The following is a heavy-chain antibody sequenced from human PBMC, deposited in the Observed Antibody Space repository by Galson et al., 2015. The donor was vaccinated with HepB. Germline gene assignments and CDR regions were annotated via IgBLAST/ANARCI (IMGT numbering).Heavy chain of an antibody. D-gene: IGHD2-21*02. V-gene: IGHV3-23*01. Sequence: SLRLSCAASGFTFSSYAMSWVRQAPGKGLEWVSAISGSGGSTYYAESVKGRVTISRDTSKNTLYLQMDSLRVEDTASYHCAKATRTYCCADCPDSWGQGTLVTVSS. CDR3: AKATRTYCCADCPDS. J-gene: IGHJ4*02. CDR1: GFTFSSYA. CDR2: ISGSGGST.